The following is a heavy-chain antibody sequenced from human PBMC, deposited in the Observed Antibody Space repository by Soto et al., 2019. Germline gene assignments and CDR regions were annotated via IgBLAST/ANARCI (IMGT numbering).Heavy chain of an antibody. V-gene: IGHV1-46*01. CDR2: INPSGGST. D-gene: IGHD5-18*01. Sequence: ASVKVSCKTSGYTLTSYYMHWVRQAPGQGLEWMGIINPSGGSTSYAQKFQGRVTMTRDTSTSTVYMELSSLRSEDTAVYYCARDSSDTAMVTSGMDVLGQGTTVTVSS. CDR3: ARDSSDTAMVTSGMDV. CDR1: GYTLTSYY. J-gene: IGHJ6*02.